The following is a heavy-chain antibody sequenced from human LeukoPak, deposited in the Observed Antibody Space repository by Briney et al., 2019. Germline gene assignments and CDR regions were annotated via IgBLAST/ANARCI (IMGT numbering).Heavy chain of an antibody. CDR3: ARGPFISTWSLDY. CDR2: IYYSGNT. J-gene: IGHJ4*02. D-gene: IGHD6-13*01. V-gene: IGHV4-59*01. Sequence: SETLSLTCTVSGGSISSYYWSWIRQPPGKGLEWIGYIYYSGNTNYNPSLKSRVTISIDTSKNQLSLKLSSVTAADTAVYYCARGPFISTWSLDYWGQGTLVTVSS. CDR1: GGSISSYY.